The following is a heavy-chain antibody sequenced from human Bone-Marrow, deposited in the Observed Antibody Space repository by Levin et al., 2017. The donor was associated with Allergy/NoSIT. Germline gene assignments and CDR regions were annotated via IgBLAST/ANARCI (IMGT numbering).Heavy chain of an antibody. CDR2: IYWDDDK. V-gene: IGHV2-5*02. Sequence: SGPTLVKPTQTLTLTCTFSGFSLSTSRVAVGWFRQPPGQALEWLALIYWDDDKRYSPSLKSRLFITKDTSKDQVILTMTDMDPVDTATYYCARGMTTMTTLGFDPCGQGTLVTVSS. D-gene: IGHD4-17*01. CDR3: ARGMTTMTTLGFDP. CDR1: GFSLSTSRVA. J-gene: IGHJ5*02.